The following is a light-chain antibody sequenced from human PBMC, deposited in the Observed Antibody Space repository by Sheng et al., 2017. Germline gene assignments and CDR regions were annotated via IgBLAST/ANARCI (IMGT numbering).Light chain of an antibody. J-gene: IGKJ4*01. CDR1: QSVSSSY. CDR3: QQRNNWPGT. V-gene: IGKV3D-20*02. CDR2: GAS. Sequence: EIVLTQSPGTLSLSPGERATLSCRASQSVSSSYLAWYQQKPGQAPRLLIYGASSRATGIPDRFSGSGSGTDFTLTISSLEPEDFAVYYCQQRNNWPGTFGGGTKVEIK.